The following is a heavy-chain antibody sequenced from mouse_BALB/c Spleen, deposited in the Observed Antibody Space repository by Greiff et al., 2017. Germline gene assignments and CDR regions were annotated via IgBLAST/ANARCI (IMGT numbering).Heavy chain of an antibody. J-gene: IGHJ4*01. V-gene: IGHV1-67*01. D-gene: IGHD1-1*01. CDR1: SYTFTDYA. Sequence: VKLMESGPELVRPGVSVKISCKGSSYTFTDYAMHWVKQSHAKSLEWIGVISTYYGNTNYNQKFKGKATMTVDKSSSTAYMELARLTSEDSAVYYCARSYYGSSYGDAMDYWGQGTSVTVSS. CDR3: ARSYYGSSYGDAMDY. CDR2: ISTYYGNT.